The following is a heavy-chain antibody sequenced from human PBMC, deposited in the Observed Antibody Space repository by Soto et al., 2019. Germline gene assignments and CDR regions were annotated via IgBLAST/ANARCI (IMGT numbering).Heavy chain of an antibody. Sequence: GLSCAASGFTFSSYAMSWVRQAPGKGLEWVSAISGSGGSTYYADSVKGRFTISRDNSKNTLYLQMNSLRAEDTAVYYCAKVLEYYDFWSGYSSTYYYGMDVWGQGTTVTVSS. V-gene: IGHV3-23*01. CDR2: ISGSGGST. CDR3: AKVLEYYDFWSGYSSTYYYGMDV. J-gene: IGHJ6*02. CDR1: GFTFSSYA. D-gene: IGHD3-3*01.